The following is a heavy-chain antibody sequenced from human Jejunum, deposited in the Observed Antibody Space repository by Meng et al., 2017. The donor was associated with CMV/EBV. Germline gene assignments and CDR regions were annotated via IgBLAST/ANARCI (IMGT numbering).Heavy chain of an antibody. Sequence: TVSGGSVTSGNYYWNWIRQPPGEGLEWIGWIYYTGSSSYNPSLKSRATITLDTSKNQFSLKVTSVTAADTAVYYCARSTGGPGDYWGQGTLVTVSS. CDR3: ARSTGGPGDY. D-gene: IGHD2-15*01. V-gene: IGHV4-61*01. J-gene: IGHJ4*02. CDR2: IYYTGSS. CDR1: GGSVTSGNYY.